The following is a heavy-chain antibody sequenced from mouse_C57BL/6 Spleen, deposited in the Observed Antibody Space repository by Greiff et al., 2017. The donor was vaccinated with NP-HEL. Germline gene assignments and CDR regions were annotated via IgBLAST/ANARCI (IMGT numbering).Heavy chain of an antibody. V-gene: IGHV1-52*01. J-gene: IGHJ1*03. CDR2: IDPSDSET. CDR1: GYTFTSYW. D-gene: IGHD1-1*01. CDR3: ARLNDGSSLWSFDV. Sequence: QVQLQQSGAELVRPGSSVKLSCKASGYTFTSYWMHWVKQRPIQGLEWIGNIDPSDSETPYNQKFKDKATLTVDKSSSTAYMQLSSLTSEDSAVYYCARLNDGSSLWSFDVWGTGTTVTVSS.